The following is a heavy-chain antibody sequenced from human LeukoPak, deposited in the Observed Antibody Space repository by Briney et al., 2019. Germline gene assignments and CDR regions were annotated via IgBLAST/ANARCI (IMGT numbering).Heavy chain of an antibody. Sequence: ASVKVSCKTSGYTFAGYYMHWVRQAPGQGLGWMGWINPNSGDTSYAQKFQGRVTLTRDTAISTAYMDLNRLRSDDTAVYYCARMKYLVGTSPLVYWGQGTLATVSS. CDR1: GYTFAGYY. V-gene: IGHV1-2*02. D-gene: IGHD1-26*01. J-gene: IGHJ4*02. CDR3: ARMKYLVGTSPLVY. CDR2: INPNSGDT.